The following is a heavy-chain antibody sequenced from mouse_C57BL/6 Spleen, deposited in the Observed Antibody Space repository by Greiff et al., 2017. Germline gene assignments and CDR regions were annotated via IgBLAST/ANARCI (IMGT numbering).Heavy chain of an antibody. CDR1: GYTFTSYW. D-gene: IGHD3-2*02. CDR2: IYPSDSET. Sequence: QVQLQQPGAELVRPGSSVKLSCKASGYTFTSYWMDWVKQRPGQGLEWIGNIYPSDSETHYNQKFKDKATLTVDKSSSTAYMQLSSLTSEDSAVYYCARSSGYLAYWGQGTLVTASA. J-gene: IGHJ3*01. CDR3: ARSSGYLAY. V-gene: IGHV1-61*01.